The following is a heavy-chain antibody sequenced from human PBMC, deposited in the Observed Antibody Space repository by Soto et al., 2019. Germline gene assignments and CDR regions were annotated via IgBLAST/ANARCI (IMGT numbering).Heavy chain of an antibody. Sequence: ASVKFSCKASGYTFTSYYMHWVRQAPGQGLEWMGIINPSGGSTSYAQKFQGRVTMTRDTSTSTVYMELSSLRSEDTAVYYCAYSSSSPDAFDIWGQGTMVTVSS. CDR3: AYSSSSPDAFDI. V-gene: IGHV1-46*03. CDR2: INPSGGST. J-gene: IGHJ3*02. CDR1: GYTFTSYY. D-gene: IGHD6-6*01.